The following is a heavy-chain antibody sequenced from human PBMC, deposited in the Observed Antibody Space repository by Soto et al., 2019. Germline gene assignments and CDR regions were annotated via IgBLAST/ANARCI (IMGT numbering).Heavy chain of an antibody. Sequence: GGSLRLSCAASGFTFSSFEMNWVRQAPGKGLEWVSYISSSASIIYYADSVKGRFTISRDNAKNSLYLQMNSLRAEDTAVYYCAREVNHYYYYGMDVWGQGTTVTV. D-gene: IGHD3-10*01. CDR1: GFTFSSFE. CDR3: AREVNHYYYYGMDV. J-gene: IGHJ6*02. CDR2: ISSSASII. V-gene: IGHV3-48*03.